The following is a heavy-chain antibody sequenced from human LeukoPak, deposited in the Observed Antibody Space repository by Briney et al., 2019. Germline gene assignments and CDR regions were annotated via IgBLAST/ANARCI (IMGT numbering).Heavy chain of an antibody. D-gene: IGHD3-10*01. CDR1: GYTFTSYG. J-gene: IGHJ4*02. Sequence: ASVKVSCKASGYTFTSYGISWVRQAPGQGLEWMGWISAYNGNTNYAQKLQGRVTMTTDTSTSTAYMELRSLRSDDTAVYYCARDVNYYGSGSYYKIFDYWGQGTLVTVSS. V-gene: IGHV1-18*01. CDR2: ISAYNGNT. CDR3: ARDVNYYGSGSYYKIFDY.